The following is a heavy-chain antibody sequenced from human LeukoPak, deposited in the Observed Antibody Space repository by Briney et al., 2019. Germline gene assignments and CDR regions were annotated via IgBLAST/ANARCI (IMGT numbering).Heavy chain of an antibody. D-gene: IGHD6-13*01. V-gene: IGHV3-23*01. CDR2: ISGSGGST. J-gene: IGHJ4*02. CDR3: AKDFGSSSIAAAGTSGVY. CDR1: GFTFSSYA. Sequence: PGGSLRLSCAASGFTFSSYAMSWVRQAPGKGLEWVSAISGSGGSTYYADSVKGRFTISRDNSKNTLYLQMNSLRAEDTAVYYCAKDFGSSSIAAAGTSGVYWGQGTLVTVSS.